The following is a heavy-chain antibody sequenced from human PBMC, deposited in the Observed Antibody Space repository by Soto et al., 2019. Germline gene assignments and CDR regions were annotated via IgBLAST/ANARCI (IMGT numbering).Heavy chain of an antibody. CDR2: MNPNSGNT. CDR3: ARERVSWCDP. J-gene: IGHJ5*02. Sequence: ASVMLRSKEPCYTFTSYGIYCVRQATGQGLEWMGWMNPNSGNTGYAQKFQGRVTMTRNTSISTAYMELSSLRSEDTAVYYCARERVSWCDPRS. CDR1: CYTFTSYG. D-gene: IGHD3-22*01. V-gene: IGHV1-8*01.